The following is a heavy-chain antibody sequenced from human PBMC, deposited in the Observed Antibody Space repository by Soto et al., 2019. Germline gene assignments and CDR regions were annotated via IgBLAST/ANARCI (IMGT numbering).Heavy chain of an antibody. D-gene: IGHD3-22*01. CDR1: GGTFSSYA. Sequence: QVQLVQSGAEVKKPGSSVKVSCKASGGTFSSYAISWVRQAPGQGLEWMGGIIPIFGTANYAQKFQGRVTITTDESTSIASMGPSSLRSEDPAVYYCARPTRYYYDSSGQSAWFDPWGQGTLVTVSS. CDR3: ARPTRYYYDSSGQSAWFDP. CDR2: IIPIFGTA. J-gene: IGHJ5*02. V-gene: IGHV1-69*05.